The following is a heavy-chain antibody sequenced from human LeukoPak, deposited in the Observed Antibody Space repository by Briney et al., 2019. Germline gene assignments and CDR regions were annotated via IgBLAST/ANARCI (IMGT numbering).Heavy chain of an antibody. CDR3: ARESFPIAAETNDYDAFDI. CDR2: TYYRSKWYN. J-gene: IGHJ3*02. D-gene: IGHD6-13*01. V-gene: IGHV6-1*01. Sequence: SQTLSLTCAISGNSVSSNSAAWNWIRQSPSRGLEWLGRTYYRSKWYNDYAVSVKSRITINPDTSKNQFSLQLNSVTPEDTAVYYCARESFPIAAETNDYDAFDIWGQGTMVTVSS. CDR1: GNSVSSNSAA.